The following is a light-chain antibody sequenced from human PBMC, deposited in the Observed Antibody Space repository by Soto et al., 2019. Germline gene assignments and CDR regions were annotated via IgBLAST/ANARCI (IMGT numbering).Light chain of an antibody. CDR1: SSDIGSYTH. V-gene: IGLV2-18*02. Sequence: QSALTQPPSVSGSPGLSVTISCTGSSSDIGSYTHVSWYQQPPASAPKLLIYEVTRRASGAPDRFSGSASGNTASLTISGVQAEDEADYYCSSYTSFDTVIFGGGTQLTVL. CDR2: EVT. J-gene: IGLJ2*01. CDR3: SSYTSFDTVI.